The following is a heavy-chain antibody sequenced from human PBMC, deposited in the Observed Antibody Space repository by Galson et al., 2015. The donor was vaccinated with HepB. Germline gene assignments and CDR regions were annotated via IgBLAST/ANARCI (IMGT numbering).Heavy chain of an antibody. CDR3: AREGGYYGSGSYAAFDI. V-gene: IGHV1-2*02. J-gene: IGHJ3*02. D-gene: IGHD3-10*01. CDR2: INPNSGGT. CDR1: GYTFTGYY. Sequence: VSCKASGYTFTGYYMHWVRQAPGQGLEWMGWINPNSGGTNYAQKFQGRVTMTRDTSISTAYMELSRLRSDDTAVYYCAREGGYYGSGSYAAFDIWGQGTMVTVSS.